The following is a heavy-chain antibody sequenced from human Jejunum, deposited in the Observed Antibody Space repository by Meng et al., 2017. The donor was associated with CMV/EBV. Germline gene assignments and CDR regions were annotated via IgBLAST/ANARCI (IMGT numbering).Heavy chain of an antibody. CDR2: AYYRSKWFY. J-gene: IGHJ4*02. CDR3: ARGLYDSSWSTFDY. CDR1: GDSVSSKSAA. D-gene: IGHD6-13*01. V-gene: IGHV6-1*01. Sequence: QVQLQQSGPGLGKPSQPLSLIWAISGDSVSSKSAAWNWIRQSPSRGLEWLGRAYYRSKWFYDYALSVKSRININPDTSKNRFSLQLNSVTPEDTAVYYCARGLYDSSWSTFDYWGQGTLVTVSS.